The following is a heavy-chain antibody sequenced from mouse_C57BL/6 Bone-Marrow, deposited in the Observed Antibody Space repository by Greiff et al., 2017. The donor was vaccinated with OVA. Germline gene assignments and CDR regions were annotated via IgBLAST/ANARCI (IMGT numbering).Heavy chain of an antibody. CDR2: ISYDGSN. D-gene: IGHD1-1*01. Sequence: EVKLVESGPGLVKPSQSLSLTCSVTGYSITSGYYWNWIRQFPGNKLEWMGYISYDGSNNYNPSLKNRISITRDTSKNQFFLKLNSVTTEDTATYYCARADYGSSYGFAYWGQGTLVTVSA. J-gene: IGHJ3*01. CDR1: GYSITSGYY. CDR3: ARADYGSSYGFAY. V-gene: IGHV3-6*01.